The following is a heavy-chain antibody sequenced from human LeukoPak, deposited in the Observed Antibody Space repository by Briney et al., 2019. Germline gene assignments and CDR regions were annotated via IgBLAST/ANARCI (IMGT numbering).Heavy chain of an antibody. Sequence: GESLKISCKASGYSFTSYWIGWVRQMPGKGLEWMGIIYPADSDTRYSPSFQGQVTTSADKSTSTAYLQWSSLKASDTAMYYCARHGGGYCRSTSCYLFDPWGQGTLVTVSS. V-gene: IGHV5-51*01. D-gene: IGHD2-2*03. J-gene: IGHJ5*02. CDR1: GYSFTSYW. CDR3: ARHGGGYCRSTSCYLFDP. CDR2: IYPADSDT.